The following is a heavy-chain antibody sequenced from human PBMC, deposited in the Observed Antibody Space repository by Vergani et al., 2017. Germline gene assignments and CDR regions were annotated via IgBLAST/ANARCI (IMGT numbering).Heavy chain of an antibody. CDR3: ARGYCSSTSCDIPFDY. Sequence: EVQLVESGGGLVQPGGSPRLSCAASGFTFSSYSMNWVRQAPGKGLEWVSYISSSSSTIYYADSVKGRFTISRDNAKNSLYLQMNSLRDEDTAVYYCARGYCSSTSCDIPFDYWGQGTLVTVSS. CDR1: GFTFSSYS. D-gene: IGHD2-2*02. V-gene: IGHV3-48*02. CDR2: ISSSSSTI. J-gene: IGHJ4*02.